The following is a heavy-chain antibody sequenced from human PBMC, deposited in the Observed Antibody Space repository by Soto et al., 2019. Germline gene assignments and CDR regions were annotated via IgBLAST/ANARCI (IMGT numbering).Heavy chain of an antibody. CDR1: GFTFSSYG. CDR2: ISYDGSNK. Sequence: QVQLVESGGGVVQPGRSLRLSCAASGFTFSSYGMHWVRQAPGKGLEWVAVISYDGSNKYYADSVKGRFTISRDNSKNTLYLQMNSLRAEDTAVYYCAKDSSPLGAVAEDYWGQGTLVTVSS. V-gene: IGHV3-30*18. CDR3: AKDSSPLGAVAEDY. D-gene: IGHD6-19*01. J-gene: IGHJ4*02.